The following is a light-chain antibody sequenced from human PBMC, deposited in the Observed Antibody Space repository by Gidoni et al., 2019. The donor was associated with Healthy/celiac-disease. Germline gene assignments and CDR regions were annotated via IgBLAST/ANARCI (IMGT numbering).Light chain of an antibody. CDR1: SRDAGGYNY. CDR2: EVR. Sequence: QSALTQPASVSGSPGQSITISCTGTSRDAGGYNYVSWYQQHPGKAPKLMIYEVRNRPSGVSNRFSGSKSGNTASLTISGLQAEDEADYYCSSYTSSSTLVFGTGTKVTV. CDR3: SSYTSSSTLV. J-gene: IGLJ1*01. V-gene: IGLV2-14*01.